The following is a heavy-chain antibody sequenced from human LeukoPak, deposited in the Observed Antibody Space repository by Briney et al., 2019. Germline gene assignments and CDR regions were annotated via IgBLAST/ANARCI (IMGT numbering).Heavy chain of an antibody. D-gene: IGHD3-16*01. CDR3: ARVRYRLAETYIDY. CDR2: INPNSGDT. V-gene: IGHV1-2*02. CDR1: GYIFTGYY. Sequence: ASVKVSCKASGYIFTGYYMHWVRQAPGQGLEWMGWINPNSGDTNYAQKFQGRVTMTRDTSISTAYMELSRMRSDDTAVYYCARVRYRLAETYIDYWGQGTLVTVSS. J-gene: IGHJ4*02.